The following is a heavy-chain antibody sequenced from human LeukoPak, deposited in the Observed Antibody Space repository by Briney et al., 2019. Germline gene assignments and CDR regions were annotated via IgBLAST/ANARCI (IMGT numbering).Heavy chain of an antibody. V-gene: IGHV4-30-4*07. CDR2: IDHIVTT. J-gene: IGHJ5*02. D-gene: IGHD6-19*01. CDR3: VRGRYSSGWFKDKNWFDP. Sequence: TLSLTCAVSGVAISRGGYAGNWIRQPPGKGLEWIAYIDHIVTTYYNPSLKSRATISVDPSTNQVSLKMRCVPAADTAVYYCVRGRYSSGWFKDKNWFDPWGQGIPVTVSS. CDR1: GVAISRGGYA.